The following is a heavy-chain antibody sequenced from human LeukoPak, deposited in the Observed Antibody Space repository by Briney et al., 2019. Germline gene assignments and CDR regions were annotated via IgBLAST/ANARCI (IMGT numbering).Heavy chain of an antibody. J-gene: IGHJ4*02. V-gene: IGHV3-30*04. Sequence: GGPLRLSCAASGFTFSSYAMHWVRQAPGKGLEWVALIPYDGSNKYYADSVKGRFTVSRDNSKNTLYLQMNSLRAEDTAVYYCVRGAYSSSWLNFDYWGQETLVTVSS. CDR2: IPYDGSNK. CDR3: VRGAYSSSWLNFDY. CDR1: GFTFSSYA. D-gene: IGHD6-13*01.